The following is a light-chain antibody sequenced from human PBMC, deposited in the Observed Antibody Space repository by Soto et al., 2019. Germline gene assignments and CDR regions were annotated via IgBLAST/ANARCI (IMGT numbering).Light chain of an antibody. V-gene: IGKV3-15*01. CDR2: GAS. Sequence: EKVLTQSPGTLALSPGERATLSCRASRTVTTNLAWYHQKPGQAPRLLIYGASIRATGIPARFSGSGSGTEFTLTISSLQSEDFAVYYCQQHHEWPATFGQGTKVDI. J-gene: IGKJ1*01. CDR1: RTVTTN. CDR3: QQHHEWPAT.